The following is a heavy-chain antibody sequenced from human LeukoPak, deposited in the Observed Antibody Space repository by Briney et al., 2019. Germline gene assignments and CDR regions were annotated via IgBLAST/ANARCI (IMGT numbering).Heavy chain of an antibody. D-gene: IGHD3-10*01. CDR3: ARDRDTVRGVRDV. Sequence: GGSLRLSCAASGFTFSSYAMHWVRQAPGKGLEWVAVISYGGSNKYYADSVKGRFTISRDNSKNTLYLQMNSLRAEDTAVYYCARDRDTVRGVRDVWGQGTTVTVSS. CDR1: GFTFSSYA. V-gene: IGHV3-30-3*01. J-gene: IGHJ6*02. CDR2: ISYGGSNK.